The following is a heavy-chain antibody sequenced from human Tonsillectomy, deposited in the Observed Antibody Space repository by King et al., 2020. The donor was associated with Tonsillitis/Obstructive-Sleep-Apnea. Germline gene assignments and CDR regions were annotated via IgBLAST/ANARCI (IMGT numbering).Heavy chain of an antibody. CDR3: ARPSRAYCGGDCYSPFDDAFDI. J-gene: IGHJ3*02. Sequence: VQLVESGAEVKKPGESLKISCKGSGYSFTSYWIGWVRQMPGKVLEWMGIIYPGDSDTRYSPSFQGQVTISADKSISTAYLQWSSLKASDTAMYYCARPSRAYCGGDCYSPFDDAFDIWGQGPAVTVSS. V-gene: IGHV5-51*01. CDR1: GYSFTSYW. D-gene: IGHD2-21*01. CDR2: IYPGDSDT.